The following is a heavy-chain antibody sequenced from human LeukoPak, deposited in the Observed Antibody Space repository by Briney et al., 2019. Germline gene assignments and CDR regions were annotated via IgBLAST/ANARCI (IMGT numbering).Heavy chain of an antibody. CDR2: INSDGSST. Sequence: PGGSLRLSCAASASDFSRHGMHWVRQAPGKGLVWVSRINSDGSSTSYADSVKGRFTISRDNAKTTLYLQMHSLRAEDTAVYYCAREMYGSGTIDYWGQGTLVTVSS. CDR3: AREMYGSGTIDY. V-gene: IGHV3-74*01. J-gene: IGHJ4*02. D-gene: IGHD6-25*01. CDR1: ASDFSRHG.